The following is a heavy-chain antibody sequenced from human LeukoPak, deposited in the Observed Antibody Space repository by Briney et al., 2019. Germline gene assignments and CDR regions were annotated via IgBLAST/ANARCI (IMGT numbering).Heavy chain of an antibody. CDR2: ISGNGGST. V-gene: IGHV3-23*01. CDR3: AKDHDFWSGYSDY. CDR1: GFTFSAYA. Sequence: GGSLRLSCAASGFTFSAYAMSWVRQAPGKGLEWVSDISGNGGSTYYADSVKGRFTISRDNSKNTLYLQMNSLRGEDTAVYYCAKDHDFWSGYSDYWGQGTLVTVSS. J-gene: IGHJ4*02. D-gene: IGHD3-3*01.